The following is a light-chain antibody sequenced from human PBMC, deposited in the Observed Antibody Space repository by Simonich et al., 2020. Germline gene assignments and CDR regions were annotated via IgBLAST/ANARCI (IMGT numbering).Light chain of an antibody. Sequence: EIVLTQSPATLSLSPGERATLSCGARQSVSSSNLAWYQQKPGLAPRLLIYDASSRATGIPDRFSFSGSGTYFTLTISRLEHEDFAVYYCQQRSNWIPFGQGTRLEIK. V-gene: IGKV3D-20*02. J-gene: IGKJ5*01. CDR2: DAS. CDR1: QSVSSSN. CDR3: QQRSNWIP.